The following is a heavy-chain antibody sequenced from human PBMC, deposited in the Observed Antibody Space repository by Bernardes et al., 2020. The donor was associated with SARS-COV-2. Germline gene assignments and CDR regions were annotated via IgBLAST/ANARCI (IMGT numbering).Heavy chain of an antibody. Sequence: AESLRLSCAASGLTFSNAWLIWVRKAARKGLEWVGRIKIKPDRVTTDYAAPVKGRLTISGDDSKNTMYLQLNSLKTEDTAVYYCTTGAEIYYDSSGFSYYFDFWGQGTLVTVSS. CDR3: TTGAEIYYDSSGFSYYFDF. D-gene: IGHD3-22*01. CDR1: GLTFSNAW. CDR2: IKIKPDRVTT. V-gene: IGHV3-15*07. J-gene: IGHJ4*02.